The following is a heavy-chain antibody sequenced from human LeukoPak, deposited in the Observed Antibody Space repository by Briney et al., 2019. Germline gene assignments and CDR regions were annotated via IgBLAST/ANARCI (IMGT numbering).Heavy chain of an antibody. CDR1: GFTFSSYW. V-gene: IGHV3-7*01. CDR2: IKQDGSEK. D-gene: IGHD4-17*01. CDR3: ALRGTDKGNGDYLDY. Sequence: PGGSLRLSCAASGFTFSSYWMSWVRQAPGKGLEWVANIKQDGSEKYYVDSVKGRFTISRDNAENSLYLQMNSLRAEDTAVYYCALRGTDKGNGDYLDYWGQGTLVTVSS. J-gene: IGHJ4*02.